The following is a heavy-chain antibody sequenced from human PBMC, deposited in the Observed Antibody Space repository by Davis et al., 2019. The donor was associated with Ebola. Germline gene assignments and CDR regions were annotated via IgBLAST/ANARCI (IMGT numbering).Heavy chain of an antibody. V-gene: IGHV3-30*04. CDR3: ARDPLPGEPYYYGMDV. CDR1: GFTFSSYA. CDR2: ISYDGSNK. D-gene: IGHD1-14*01. J-gene: IGHJ6*02. Sequence: GGSLRLSCAASGFTFSSYAMHWVRQAPGKGLEWVAVISYDGSNKYYADSVKDRFTISRDNSKNTLYLQTNSLRAEDTAVYYCARDPLPGEPYYYGMDVWGQGTTVTVSS.